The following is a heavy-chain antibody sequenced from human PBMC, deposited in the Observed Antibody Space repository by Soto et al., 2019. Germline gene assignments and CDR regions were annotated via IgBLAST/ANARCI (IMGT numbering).Heavy chain of an antibody. Sequence: GGSLRLSCAASGFTFSSYAMSWVRQAPGKGLEWVSAISGSGDDTYYADSVKGRFTISRDNSKNTLYVQMNSLRVEDTAVYYCARTESSGWSTRYGLDVWGQGTTVTVSS. V-gene: IGHV3-23*01. D-gene: IGHD6-19*01. J-gene: IGHJ6*02. CDR3: ARTESSGWSTRYGLDV. CDR1: GFTFSSYA. CDR2: ISGSGDDT.